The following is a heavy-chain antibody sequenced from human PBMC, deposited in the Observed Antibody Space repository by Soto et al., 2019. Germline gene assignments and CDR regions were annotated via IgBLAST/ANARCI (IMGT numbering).Heavy chain of an antibody. Sequence: AAVKVSCKACGYTFTVYYMHWVRQSPGQGPEWMGWINPNSGGTNYAQKFRGRVTMTRDTSISTAYMELSRLRSDDTAVYYCARECSGGSCWFDYWGQGTLVTVSS. CDR3: ARECSGGSCWFDY. V-gene: IGHV1-2*02. D-gene: IGHD2-15*01. J-gene: IGHJ4*02. CDR1: GYTFTVYY. CDR2: INPNSGGT.